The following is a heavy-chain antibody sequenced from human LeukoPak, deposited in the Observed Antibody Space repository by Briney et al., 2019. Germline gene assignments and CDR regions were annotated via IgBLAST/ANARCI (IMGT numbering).Heavy chain of an antibody. D-gene: IGHD3-10*01. J-gene: IGHJ6*02. CDR1: GGSISSGGYY. CDR3: AREPHSRGVTYYRMDV. CDR2: IYYCGST. V-gene: IGHV4-31*03. Sequence: SETLSLTCTVSGGSISSGGYYWSWIRQHPGKGLEWIGYIYYCGSTYYNPSLKSRVTISVDPSKNQVSLKLNSLTAADTAVYYCAREPHSRGVTYYRMDVWGQGTTVTVSS.